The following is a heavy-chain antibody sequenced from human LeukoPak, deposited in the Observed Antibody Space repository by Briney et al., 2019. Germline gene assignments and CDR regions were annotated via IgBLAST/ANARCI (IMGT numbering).Heavy chain of an antibody. D-gene: IGHD3-22*01. J-gene: IGHJ4*02. V-gene: IGHV4-34*01. Sequence: SETLSLACAVYGGSFSGYYWSWIRQPPGKGLEWIGEINHSGSTNYNPSLKSRVTISVDTSKNQFSLKLSSVTAADTAVYYCANGGYYEIHWGQGTLVTVSS. CDR1: GGSFSGYY. CDR2: INHSGST. CDR3: ANGGYYEIH.